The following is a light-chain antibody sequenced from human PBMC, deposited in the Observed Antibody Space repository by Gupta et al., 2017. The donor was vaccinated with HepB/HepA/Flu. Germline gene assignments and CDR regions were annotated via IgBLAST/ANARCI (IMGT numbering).Light chain of an antibody. Sequence: EIVLTQSPATLSLSPGERATLSCRASQSVSNYLAWYQQKPGQAPRLLIYDASNRATGIPARFSGSGYGIDFTLTISSREPEDFAVYYCQLRSNWPEWTFGQGTKVEIK. CDR2: DAS. V-gene: IGKV3-11*01. CDR1: QSVSNY. J-gene: IGKJ1*01. CDR3: QLRSNWPEWT.